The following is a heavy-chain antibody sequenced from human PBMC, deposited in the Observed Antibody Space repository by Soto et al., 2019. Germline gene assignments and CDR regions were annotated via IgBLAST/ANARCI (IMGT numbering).Heavy chain of an antibody. Sequence: QLQLQESGSGLVKPSQTLSLTCAVSGGSISSGGYSWSWIRQPPGKGLEWIGYIYHSGSTYYNPCLKSRCTISVDRSKNQFSLKLSSVTAADTAVYYCARERCSSTSCYAVGAFDIWGQGTMVTVSS. CDR3: ARERCSSTSCYAVGAFDI. V-gene: IGHV4-30-2*01. D-gene: IGHD2-2*01. CDR1: GGSISSGGYS. J-gene: IGHJ3*02. CDR2: IYHSGST.